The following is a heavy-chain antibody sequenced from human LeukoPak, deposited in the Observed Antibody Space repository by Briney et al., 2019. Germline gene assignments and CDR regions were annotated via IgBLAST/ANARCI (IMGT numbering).Heavy chain of an antibody. D-gene: IGHD4-11*01. CDR2: ISSSSYI. J-gene: IGHJ4*02. V-gene: IGHV3-21*01. CDR3: ARVGYSNYFDY. Sequence: GGSLRLSCAASGFTFSSYSMNWVRQAPGKGLEWVSSISSSSYIYYADSVKGRFTISRDNAKNSLYLQMNSLRAEDTAVYYCARVGYSNYFDYWGQGTLVTVSS. CDR1: GFTFSSYS.